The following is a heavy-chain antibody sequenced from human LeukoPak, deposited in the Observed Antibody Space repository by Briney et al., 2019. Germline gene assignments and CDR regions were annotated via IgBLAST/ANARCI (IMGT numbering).Heavy chain of an antibody. D-gene: IGHD6-6*01. V-gene: IGHV5-51*01. Sequence: GESLKISCKGSGYSFTSYWIGWVRQMPGKGPEWMGIIYPGDSETRYSPSFQGQVTISADKSTSTAFLQWSSLKASDTAMYYCTRQTAAGRPDFWGQGTLVTVSS. CDR3: TRQTAAGRPDF. J-gene: IGHJ4*02. CDR1: GYSFTSYW. CDR2: IYPGDSET.